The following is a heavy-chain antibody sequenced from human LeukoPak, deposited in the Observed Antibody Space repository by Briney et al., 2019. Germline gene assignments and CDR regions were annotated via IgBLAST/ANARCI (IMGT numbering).Heavy chain of an antibody. CDR3: ARGWFGELLRPLYYFDY. Sequence: GESLKISCKGSGYSFTSYWIGWVRQMPGKGLEWMGIIYPGDSDTRYSPSFQGQVTISADKSISTAYLQWSSLKASDTAMYYCARGWFGELLRPLYYFDYWGQGTLVTVSS. J-gene: IGHJ4*02. CDR2: IYPGDSDT. CDR1: GYSFTSYW. D-gene: IGHD3-10*01. V-gene: IGHV5-51*01.